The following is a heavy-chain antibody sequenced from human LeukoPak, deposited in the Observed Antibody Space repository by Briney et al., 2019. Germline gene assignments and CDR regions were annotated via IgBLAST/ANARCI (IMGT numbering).Heavy chain of an antibody. V-gene: IGHV3-33*01. CDR1: GFIFSSYG. Sequence: GGSLRLSCAASGFIFSSYGMHWVRQAPGKGLAWVATIWYDGGNKYYADSVKGRFTISRDNSKNTLYLQMSSLRAEDTAVYYCARAAGAGSDAFAFWGQGTMVTVSS. J-gene: IGHJ3*01. CDR3: ARAAGAGSDAFAF. D-gene: IGHD6-13*01. CDR2: IWYDGGNK.